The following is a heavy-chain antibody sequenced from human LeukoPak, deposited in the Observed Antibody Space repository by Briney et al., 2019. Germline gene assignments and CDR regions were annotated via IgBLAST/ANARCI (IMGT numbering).Heavy chain of an antibody. CDR2: IYTSGTT. Sequence: SETLSLTCTVSGGSITNYIWGWIRQPPGKGLEWIGYIYTSGTTNYNPSLRSRVTISVDTSKNQFSLKLRSVTAADTGVYYCERPVHSPGWFDPWGQGTLVTVSS. D-gene: IGHD1-1*01. J-gene: IGHJ5*02. V-gene: IGHV4-4*09. CDR1: GGSITNYI. CDR3: ERPVHSPGWFDP.